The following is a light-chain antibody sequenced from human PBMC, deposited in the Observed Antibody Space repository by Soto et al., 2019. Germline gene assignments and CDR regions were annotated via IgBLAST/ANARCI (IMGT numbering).Light chain of an antibody. CDR1: QSISSY. J-gene: IGKJ4*01. Sequence: DIQITQSPSSLSASVGDRVTITCRASQSISSYLNWYQQKPGKAPKLLIYAASSLQSGVPSRFSGSGSGTEFTLTISSLQSEDFAVYYCQQYNNWPLLTFGGGTKVDIK. CDR2: AAS. CDR3: QQYNNWPLLT. V-gene: IGKV1-39*01.